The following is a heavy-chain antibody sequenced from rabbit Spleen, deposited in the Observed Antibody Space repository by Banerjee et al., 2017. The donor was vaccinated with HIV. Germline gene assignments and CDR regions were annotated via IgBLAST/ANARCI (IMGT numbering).Heavy chain of an antibody. CDR3: ARNYVNAFDP. J-gene: IGHJ2*01. CDR2: INTATAKG. D-gene: IGHD1-1*01. Sequence: QEQLEESGGGLVKPEGSLTLTCKASGYSFSDRDVMCWVRQAPGKGLEWIACINTATAKGVYAIWVNGRFTISKTSSTTVTLQMTSLTAADTATYFCARNYVNAFDPWGPGTLVTVS. CDR1: GYSFSDRDV. V-gene: IGHV1S45*01.